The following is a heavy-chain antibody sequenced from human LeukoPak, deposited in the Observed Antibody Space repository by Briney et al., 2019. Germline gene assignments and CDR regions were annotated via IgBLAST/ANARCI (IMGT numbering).Heavy chain of an antibody. CDR1: GGTFSSYA. V-gene: IGHV1-69*13. CDR3: ARGNLGYCSSTSCPGGIYYYYGMDV. CDR2: IIPIFGTA. D-gene: IGHD2-2*01. Sequence: ASVKVSCKASGGTFSSYAISWVRQAPGQGLEWMGGIIPIFGTANYAQRFQGRVTITADESTSTAYMELSSLRSEDTAVYYCARGNLGYCSSTSCPGGIYYYYGMDVWGQGTTVTVSS. J-gene: IGHJ6*02.